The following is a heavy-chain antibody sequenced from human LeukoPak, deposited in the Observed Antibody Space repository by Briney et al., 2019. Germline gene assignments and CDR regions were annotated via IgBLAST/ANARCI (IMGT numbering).Heavy chain of an antibody. CDR3: ARARLSIVRGITNFDY. CDR2: INYSGST. J-gene: IGHJ4*02. Sequence: SETLSLTCTVSGGSISSSTYYWGWIRQPPGKGLEWIGTINYSGSTFYNPSLKSRVTISVDTSKNQFSLMLNSVTAADTALYFCARARLSIVRGITNFDYWGQGTVVTVSS. D-gene: IGHD3-10*01. CDR1: GGSISSSTYY. V-gene: IGHV4-39*01.